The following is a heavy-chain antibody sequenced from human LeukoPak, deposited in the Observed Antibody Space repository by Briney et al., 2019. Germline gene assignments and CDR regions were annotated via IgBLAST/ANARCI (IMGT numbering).Heavy chain of an antibody. D-gene: IGHD1-7*01. CDR3: ARVMGNYASDY. CDR1: GFSFSDYY. Sequence: NPGGSLRLSCAASGFSFSDYYMSWIRQAPGKGPEWVSYISSSGDTMSYADSVKGRFTISRDNAKNSLYLQMSSLRAEDAAIYYCARVMGNYASDYWGQGALVTVSS. J-gene: IGHJ4*02. CDR2: ISSSGDTM. V-gene: IGHV3-11*04.